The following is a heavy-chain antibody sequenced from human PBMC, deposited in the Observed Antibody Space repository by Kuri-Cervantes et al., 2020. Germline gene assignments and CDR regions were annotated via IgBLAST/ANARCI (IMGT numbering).Heavy chain of an antibody. CDR2: ISGSGGST. CDR3: AKDTIFGVVPYFDY. Sequence: GGSLRLSCAASGFTVSSNYMRWVRQAPGKGLEWVSAISGSGGSTYYADSVKGRFTISRDNSKNTLYLQMNSLRAEDTAVYYCAKDTIFGVVPYFDYWGQGTLVTVSS. D-gene: IGHD3-3*01. V-gene: IGHV3-23*01. CDR1: GFTVSSNY. J-gene: IGHJ4*02.